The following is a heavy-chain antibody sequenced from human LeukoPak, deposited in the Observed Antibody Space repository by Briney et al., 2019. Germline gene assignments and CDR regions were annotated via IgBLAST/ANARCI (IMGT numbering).Heavy chain of an antibody. V-gene: IGHV3-74*01. Sequence: GGSLRLSCAASGNYWMHWVRQAPGKGLVWVSHINSDGSWTSYADSVKGRFTISKDNAKNTVYLQMNSLRAEDTAVYYCAKGDRGYSYGYDYWGQGTLVTVSS. CDR2: INSDGSWT. D-gene: IGHD5-18*01. J-gene: IGHJ4*02. CDR3: AKGDRGYSYGYDY. CDR1: GNYW.